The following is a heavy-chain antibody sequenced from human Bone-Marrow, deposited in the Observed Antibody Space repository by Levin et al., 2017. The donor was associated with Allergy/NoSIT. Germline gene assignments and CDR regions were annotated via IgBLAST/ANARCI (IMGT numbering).Heavy chain of an antibody. CDR2: MNPNSGNT. Sequence: PGESLKISCKASGYTFTSYDINWVRQVTGQGLEWMGWMNPNSGNTGYTQKFQGRVTMTRNTSISTAYMEVSSLRSEDAAVYYCARDTNYGIDYWGQGTLVTVSS. CDR1: GYTFTSYD. V-gene: IGHV1-8*01. CDR3: ARDTNYGIDY. D-gene: IGHD4/OR15-4a*01. J-gene: IGHJ4*02.